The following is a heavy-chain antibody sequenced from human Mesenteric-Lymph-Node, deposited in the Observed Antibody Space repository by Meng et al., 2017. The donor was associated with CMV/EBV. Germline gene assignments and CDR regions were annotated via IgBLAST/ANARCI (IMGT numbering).Heavy chain of an antibody. CDR1: GFTFSTSW. CDR3: ARRGSYQRGYFDY. Sequence: LSLTCAASGFTFSTSWMSWVRQAPGKGPEWVASIKEDGSEKYYVDSVEGRFTISRDNAKNSLYLRMNSLRAEDTAVYYCARRGSYQRGYFDYWGQGTLVTVSS. CDR2: IKEDGSEK. D-gene: IGHD1-26*01. J-gene: IGHJ4*02. V-gene: IGHV3-7*01.